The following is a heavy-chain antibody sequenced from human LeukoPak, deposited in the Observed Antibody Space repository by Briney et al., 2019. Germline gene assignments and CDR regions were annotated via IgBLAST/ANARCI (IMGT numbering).Heavy chain of an antibody. V-gene: IGHV1-69*13. CDR1: GGTFSSYA. D-gene: IGHD6-19*01. CDR2: IIPIFGTA. J-gene: IGHJ4*02. CDR3: AREGWVAGTFVPR. Sequence: ASVKVTCKASGGTFSSYAISWVRQAPGQGLEWMGGIIPIFGTANYAQKFQGRVTITADESTSTAYMELSSLRSEDTAVYYCAREGWVAGTFVPRWGQGTLVTVSS.